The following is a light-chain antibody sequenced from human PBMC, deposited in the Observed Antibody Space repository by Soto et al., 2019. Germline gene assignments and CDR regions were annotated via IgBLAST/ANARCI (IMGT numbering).Light chain of an antibody. CDR2: AAS. Sequence: DIQMTQSPASLSSVVGDRVTITCRASRGIGDWLAWFQQKPGKAPQFLIQAASNLQSGVPSRFSGSGSGTEFILSINSLQPEDIATYYCLQVSSFPLTFGLGTKVEIK. CDR3: LQVSSFPLT. V-gene: IGKV1-12*01. J-gene: IGKJ1*01. CDR1: RGIGDW.